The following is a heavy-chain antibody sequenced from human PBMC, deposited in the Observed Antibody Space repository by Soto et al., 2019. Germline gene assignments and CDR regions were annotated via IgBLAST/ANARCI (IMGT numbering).Heavy chain of an antibody. CDR3: ARGGGLMHLFDY. Sequence: SETLSLTCTVSGGSISSGGHYWSWIRQHPGKGLEWIGYIYYSGSTYYNPSLKSRVTISVDTSKNQFSLKLSSVTAADTAVYYCARGGGLMHLFDYWGQGTLVTVSS. CDR2: IYYSGST. CDR1: GGSISSGGHY. V-gene: IGHV4-31*03. D-gene: IGHD3-16*01. J-gene: IGHJ4*02.